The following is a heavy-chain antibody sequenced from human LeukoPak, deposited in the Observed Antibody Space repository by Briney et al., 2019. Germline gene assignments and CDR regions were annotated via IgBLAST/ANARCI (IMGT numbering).Heavy chain of an antibody. CDR2: IYYSGST. V-gene: IGHV4-59*01. J-gene: IGHJ3*02. Sequence: PSETLSLTCTVSGGSISSYYWSWIRQSPGKGLEWIGYIYYSGSTNYNPSLKSRVTISVDTSKNQFSLKLSSVTAADTAVYYCARETTVVTGDAFDIWGQGTMVTVSS. CDR3: ARETTVVTGDAFDI. D-gene: IGHD4-23*01. CDR1: GGSISSYY.